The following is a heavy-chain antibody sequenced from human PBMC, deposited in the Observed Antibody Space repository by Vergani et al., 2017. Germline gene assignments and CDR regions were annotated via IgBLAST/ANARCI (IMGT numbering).Heavy chain of an antibody. J-gene: IGHJ6*03. D-gene: IGHD6-6*01. CDR2: IIPIFGTA. CDR1: GGPFSSFA. V-gene: IGHV1-69*01. CDR3: AGAGAAPLHLYYYYMDV. Sequence: QVQLVQSGAEVKKPGSSVKVSCKASGGPFSSFAISWVRQAPGQGLEWMGGIIPIFGTANYAQKFQGRVTITADESTSTAYMELSSLGSEDTAVYYCAGAGAAPLHLYYYYMDVWGKGTTVTVSS.